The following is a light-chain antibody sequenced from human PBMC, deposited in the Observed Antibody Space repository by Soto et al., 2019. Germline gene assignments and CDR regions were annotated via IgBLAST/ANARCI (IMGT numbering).Light chain of an antibody. CDR3: QQYNSHST. V-gene: IGKV1-5*01. J-gene: IGKJ1*01. CDR2: DAS. Sequence: DIPMTQSPSTLPASVGDMVTITCRASQSISNWLAWYQQKPGKAPKLLIYDASSLESGVPSRFSGSGSGTEFTLTISSLQPDDFATYYCQQYNSHSTFGQGTKVDIK. CDR1: QSISNW.